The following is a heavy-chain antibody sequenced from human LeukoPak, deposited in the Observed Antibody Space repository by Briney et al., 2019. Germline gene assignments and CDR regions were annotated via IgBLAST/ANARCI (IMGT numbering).Heavy chain of an antibody. Sequence: SETLSLTCTVSGGSISSYYWSWIRQPPGKGLEWIGYIYYSGSTNYNPSLKSRVTISVDTSKNQFSLKLSSVTAADTAVYYCARGYDYVWGSYRYYARFDYWGQGTLVTVSS. J-gene: IGHJ4*02. V-gene: IGHV4-59*12. CDR2: IYYSGST. CDR3: ARGYDYVWGSYRYYARFDY. D-gene: IGHD3-16*02. CDR1: GGSISSYY.